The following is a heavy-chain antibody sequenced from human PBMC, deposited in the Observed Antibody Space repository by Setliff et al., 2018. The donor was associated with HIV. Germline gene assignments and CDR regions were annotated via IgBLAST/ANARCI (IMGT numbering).Heavy chain of an antibody. CDR2: IYYSGGT. CDR1: GGSITSGGFY. D-gene: IGHD2-2*01. V-gene: IGHV4-31*03. CDR3: ARGDAMTSLGAFDI. Sequence: SETLSLTCTDSGGSITSGGFYWSWNRQYPQKGLEWIGYIYYSGGTYYNPSLKSRVTMSVDTSKNQFSLKLSSVTAADTAVYYCARGDAMTSLGAFDIWGQGTMVTVSS. J-gene: IGHJ3*02.